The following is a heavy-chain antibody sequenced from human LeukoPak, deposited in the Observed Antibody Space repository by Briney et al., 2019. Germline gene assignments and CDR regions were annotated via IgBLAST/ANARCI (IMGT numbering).Heavy chain of an antibody. D-gene: IGHD6-13*01. V-gene: IGHV4-59*01. CDR1: GGSISSYY. Sequence: SETLSLTCTVSGGSISSYYWSWIRQPPGKGLEWVGYIYYSGSTNYNPSLKSRVTISVDTSKNQFSLKLSSVTAADTAVYYCARTLYSSSWYYFDYWGQGTLVTVSS. CDR2: IYYSGST. J-gene: IGHJ4*02. CDR3: ARTLYSSSWYYFDY.